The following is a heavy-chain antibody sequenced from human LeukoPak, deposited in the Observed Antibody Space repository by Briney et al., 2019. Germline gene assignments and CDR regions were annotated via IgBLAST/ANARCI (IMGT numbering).Heavy chain of an antibody. V-gene: IGHV3-74*03. CDR1: GFTFSSHW. CDR3: TRGHYYDMDV. CDR2: INTDGTSA. Sequence: PGGSLRLSCAASGFTFSSHWTHWVRQAPGKGLVWVSRINTDGTSATYADSVKGRFTFSRDNAKNTLYLQMNSLRAEDTAVYYCTRGHYYDMDVWGQGTTVTVSS. J-gene: IGHJ6*02.